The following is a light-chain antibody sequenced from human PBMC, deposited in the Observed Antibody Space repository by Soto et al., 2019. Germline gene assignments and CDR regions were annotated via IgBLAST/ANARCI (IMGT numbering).Light chain of an antibody. CDR3: ASYTVSGTLI. V-gene: IGLV2-14*01. CDR2: EVS. J-gene: IGLJ2*01. Sequence: QSALTQPASVSGSPGLSITISCSGTSNDVGGYDYVSWYRQHPDRAPRLLIYEVSNRPSGISDRFSGSRSGNTASLTISGLQADDDADYYCASYTVSGTLIVGGGTK. CDR1: SNDVGGYDY.